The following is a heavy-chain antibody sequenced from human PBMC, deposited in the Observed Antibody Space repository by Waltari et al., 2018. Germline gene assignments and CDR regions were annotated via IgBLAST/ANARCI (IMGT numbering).Heavy chain of an antibody. CDR1: GGSFSGYY. D-gene: IGHD3-10*01. J-gene: IGHJ4*02. CDR3: ARGTLDYYGSGSLGY. V-gene: IGHV4-34*01. CDR2: INHSGST. Sequence: QVQLQQWGAGLLKPSETLSLTCAVYGGSFSGYYWSWIRQPPGKGLEWIGEINHSGSTNYNPSLKSRVTISVDTSKNQFSLKLSSVTAADTAVYYCARGTLDYYGSGSLGYWGQGTLVTVSS.